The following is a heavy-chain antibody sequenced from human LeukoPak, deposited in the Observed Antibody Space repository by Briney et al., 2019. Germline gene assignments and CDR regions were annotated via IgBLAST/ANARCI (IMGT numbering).Heavy chain of an antibody. CDR3: ARPTEWYAFDI. CDR2: IYYSGST. D-gene: IGHD2-8*01. CDR1: GGSISSSSYY. J-gene: IGHJ3*02. Sequence: PPETLSLTCTVSGGSISSSSYYWGWIRQPPGKGLEWIGSIYYSGSTYYNPSLKSRVTISVDTSKNQFSLKLSSVTAADTAVYYCARPTEWYAFDIWGQGTMVTVSS. V-gene: IGHV4-39*01.